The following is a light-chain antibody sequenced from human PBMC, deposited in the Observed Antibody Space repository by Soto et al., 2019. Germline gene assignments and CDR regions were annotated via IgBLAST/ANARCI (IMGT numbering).Light chain of an antibody. CDR1: MRDVGGYNL. CDR2: EVR. Sequence: QPVLTQPASVSGSPGQSITISCAGTMRDVGGYNLVSWYQQHPGRAPQLILYEVRNRPSGISFRFSGSKSGNTASLTISGLQAEDEADYYCVLYMGSGIWVFGGGTKVTVL. CDR3: VLYMGSGIWV. V-gene: IGLV2-14*01. J-gene: IGLJ3*02.